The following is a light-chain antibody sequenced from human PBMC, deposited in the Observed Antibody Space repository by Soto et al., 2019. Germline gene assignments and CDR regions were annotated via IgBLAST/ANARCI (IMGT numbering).Light chain of an antibody. J-gene: IGLJ3*02. CDR1: SSNIGAGYD. CDR2: GNS. Sequence: QSVLTQPPSVSGAPGQRVTISCTGSSSNIGAGYDVHWYQQLPGTAPKLLIYGNSNRPSGVPDRFSGSKSGTSASLAITGLQAEDEAEYYCQSYDNSRSGWVFGGGTKLTVL. V-gene: IGLV1-40*01. CDR3: QSYDNSRSGWV.